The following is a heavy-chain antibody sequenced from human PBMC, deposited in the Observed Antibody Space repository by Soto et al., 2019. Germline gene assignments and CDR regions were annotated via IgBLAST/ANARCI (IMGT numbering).Heavy chain of an antibody. CDR1: GFTFSSYA. V-gene: IGHV3-30-3*01. J-gene: IGHJ4*02. CDR2: ISYDGSNK. CDR3: ARDRYQLLLSLDY. Sequence: QVQLVESGGAVFQPGRSLRLSCAASGFTFSSYAMTWVRQAPGKGLGWVAVISYDGSNKYYADSVKGRFTISRDNSKNTLYLQMNSLRAEDTAVYYCARDRYQLLLSLDYWGQGTMVTVSS. D-gene: IGHD2-2*01.